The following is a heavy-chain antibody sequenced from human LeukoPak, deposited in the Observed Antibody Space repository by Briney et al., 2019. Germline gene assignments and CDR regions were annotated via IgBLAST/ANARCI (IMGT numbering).Heavy chain of an antibody. Sequence: PGGSLRLSCAASGVTFSSDSMNWVRQAPGKGLEWVSSISSSSSYIYYADSVKGRFTISRDNAKNSLYLQMHSRRAEDTAVYYGARRYDFWSGWNYYYYMDVWGKGTTVTVSS. J-gene: IGHJ6*03. D-gene: IGHD3-3*01. CDR3: ARRYDFWSGWNYYYYMDV. CDR2: ISSSSSYI. V-gene: IGHV3-21*01. CDR1: GVTFSSDS.